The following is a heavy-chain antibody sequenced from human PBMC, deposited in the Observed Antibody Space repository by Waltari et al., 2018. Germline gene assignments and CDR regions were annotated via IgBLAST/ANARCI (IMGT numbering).Heavy chain of an antibody. CDR3: GRDYCDRTNCHGMDV. V-gene: IGHV3-30*04. Sequence: QVQLVGSGGGVVQPGRSLRLSCSPSEFTFRSYSMHWVRQDQGKGLEWVAVISYNARYIYYVVTVKVGFTIARDNSTKALFLEMNSLRDEETAMYYWGRDYCDRTNCHGMDVWGQGTAVTVSS. CDR2: ISYNARYI. CDR1: EFTFRSYS. J-gene: IGHJ6*02. D-gene: IGHD2-2*01.